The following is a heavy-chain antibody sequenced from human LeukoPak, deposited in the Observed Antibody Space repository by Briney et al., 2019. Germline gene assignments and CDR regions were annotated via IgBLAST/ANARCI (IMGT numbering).Heavy chain of an antibody. D-gene: IGHD2-2*02. CDR2: IYYSGST. Sequence: SETLSLTCTVSGGSISSYYWSWIRQPPGKGLEWIGYIYYSGSTNYNPSLKSRVTISVDTSKNQFSLKLSSVTAADTAVYYCARASWDCSSTSCYRLEYYFDYWGQGTLVTVSS. J-gene: IGHJ4*02. CDR3: ARASWDCSSTSCYRLEYYFDY. V-gene: IGHV4-59*01. CDR1: GGSISSYY.